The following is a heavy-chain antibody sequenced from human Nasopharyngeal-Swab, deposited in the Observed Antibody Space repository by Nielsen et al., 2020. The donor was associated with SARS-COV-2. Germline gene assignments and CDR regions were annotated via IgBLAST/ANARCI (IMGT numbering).Heavy chain of an antibody. J-gene: IGHJ6*03. D-gene: IGHD2-8*01. Sequence: SETLSLTCAVSGGSISSGGYSWSWIRQPPGKGLEWIGYIYHSGSTYYNPSLKSRVTISVDTSKNQFSLKLSSVTAADTAVYYCARGVGFCTNGVCYNKDYYYYYYMDVWGKGTTVTVSS. V-gene: IGHV4-30-2*01. CDR3: ARGVGFCTNGVCYNKDYYYYYYMDV. CDR1: GGSISSGGYS. CDR2: IYHSGST.